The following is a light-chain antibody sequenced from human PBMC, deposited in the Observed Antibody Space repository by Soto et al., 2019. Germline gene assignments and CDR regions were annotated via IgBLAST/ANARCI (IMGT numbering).Light chain of an antibody. Sequence: EIVLRHAPCTLSLSQVERATLSCRALQSVSSSYLAWYQQKPGQAPRLLIYGASSRATGIPDRFSGSGSGTDFTLTISRLEPEDFVVYYCQQYGSSPPWTSGQGTKVDIK. CDR2: GAS. CDR3: QQYGSSPPWT. CDR1: QSVSSSY. V-gene: IGKV3-20*01. J-gene: IGKJ1*01.